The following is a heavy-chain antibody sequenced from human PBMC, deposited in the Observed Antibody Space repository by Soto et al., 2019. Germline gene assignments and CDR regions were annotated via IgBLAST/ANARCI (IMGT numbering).Heavy chain of an antibody. J-gene: IGHJ5*02. D-gene: IGHD3-10*01. CDR2: ISYDGSNK. V-gene: IGHV3-30*18. CDR1: GFTFSSYG. CDR3: AKGIDP. Sequence: QVQLVESGGGVVQPGRSLRLSCAASGFTFSSYGMHWVRQAPGKGLEWVAVISYDGSNKYYADSVKGRFTISRDNSKNTLYLQMNSLRAEDTAVYYCAKGIDPWGQGTLVTVSS.